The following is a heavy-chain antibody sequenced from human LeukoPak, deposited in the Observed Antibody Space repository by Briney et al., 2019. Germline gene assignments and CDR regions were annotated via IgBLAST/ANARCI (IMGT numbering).Heavy chain of an antibody. CDR3: ARDGGYDILTGYPIGFDY. V-gene: IGHV3-33*01. Sequence: GGSLRLSCAASGFTFSSYGMHWVRQAPGKGLEWVAVIWHDGSNKYYADSVKGRFTISRDNSKNTLYLQMNSLRAEDTAVYYCARDGGYDILTGYPIGFDYWGQGTLVTVSS. J-gene: IGHJ4*02. CDR2: IWHDGSNK. CDR1: GFTFSSYG. D-gene: IGHD3-9*01.